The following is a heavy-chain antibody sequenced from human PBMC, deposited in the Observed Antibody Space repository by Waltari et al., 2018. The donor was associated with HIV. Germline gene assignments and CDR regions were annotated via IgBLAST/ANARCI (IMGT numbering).Heavy chain of an antibody. V-gene: IGHV1-8*01. J-gene: IGHJ6*02. Sequence: QVQLVQSGPEVKKPGASVKVSGKASGYTFSTYDINWVRQATGQGLEWMGWMNPNSGNTGYAQKFQGRVNMTRNSSIRTAYMELSSLRSDDTAVYYCSRGLHCTATSCLLYHGMDVWGQGTAVSVSS. CDR3: SRGLHCTATSCLLYHGMDV. CDR2: MNPNSGNT. CDR1: GYTFSTYD. D-gene: IGHD2-2*01.